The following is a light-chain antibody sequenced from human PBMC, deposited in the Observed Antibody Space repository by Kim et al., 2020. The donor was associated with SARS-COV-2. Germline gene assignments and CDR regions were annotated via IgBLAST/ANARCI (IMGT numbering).Light chain of an antibody. Sequence: SPGQTARITCCGEGTPKKYGYWYQQKAGQAPLLVIYKDTERPSGIFERFSGSRSGTTVTLTISGVQAEDEADYYCQSADSRGSWVFGGGTKLTVL. J-gene: IGLJ3*02. V-gene: IGLV3-25*03. CDR1: GTPKKY. CDR2: KDT. CDR3: QSADSRGSWV.